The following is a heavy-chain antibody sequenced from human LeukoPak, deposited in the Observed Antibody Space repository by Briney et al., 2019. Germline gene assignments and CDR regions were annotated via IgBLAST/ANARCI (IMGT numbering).Heavy chain of an antibody. CDR3: ARAKYCSGGSCYDQPFDY. D-gene: IGHD2-15*01. CDR2: ISSSSSYI. Sequence: GGSLRLSCAASGFTFSSYSTNWVRQAPGKGLEWVSSISSSSSYIYYADSVKGRFTISRDNAKNSLYLQMNSLRAEDTAVYYCARAKYCSGGSCYDQPFDYWGQGTLVTVSS. V-gene: IGHV3-21*01. CDR1: GFTFSSYS. J-gene: IGHJ4*02.